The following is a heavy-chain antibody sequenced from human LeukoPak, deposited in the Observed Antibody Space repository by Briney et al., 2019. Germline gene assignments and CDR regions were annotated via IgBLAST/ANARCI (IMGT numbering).Heavy chain of an antibody. D-gene: IGHD2/OR15-2a*01. Sequence: GGSLRLSCAASGFTFSSYAMNWVRQAPGKGLECISAISGSGDSTHYADSVKGRFTISRDNSKNMLYLQMNSLRAEDTAVYYCARNVSGQYFDIWGRGTLVTVSS. CDR1: GFTFSSYA. CDR3: ARNVSGQYFDI. J-gene: IGHJ2*01. CDR2: ISGSGDST. V-gene: IGHV3-23*01.